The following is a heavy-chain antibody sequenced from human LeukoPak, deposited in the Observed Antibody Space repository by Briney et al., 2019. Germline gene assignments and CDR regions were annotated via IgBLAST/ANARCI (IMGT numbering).Heavy chain of an antibody. CDR3: ARDVTVEMATIPVGY. D-gene: IGHD5-24*01. J-gene: IGHJ4*02. V-gene: IGHV7-4-1*01. CDR2: INTNTGNP. Sequence: ASVKVSCKASGYTFTSYAMNWVRQAPGQGLEWMGWINTNTGNPTYAQGFTGRFVFSLDTSVSTAYLQIGSLKAEDTAVYYCARDVTVEMATIPVGYWGQGTLVTVSS. CDR1: GYTFTSYA.